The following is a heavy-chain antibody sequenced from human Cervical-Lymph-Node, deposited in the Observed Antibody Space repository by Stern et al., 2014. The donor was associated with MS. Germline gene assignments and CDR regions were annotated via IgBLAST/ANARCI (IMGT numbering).Heavy chain of an antibody. CDR3: AKGGSGSYLD. CDR2: ISYDGRDK. D-gene: IGHD1-26*01. Sequence: VQLVESGGGVAQPGRSLRLSCAASGFVFRRYALHCVRQAPGKGLEWVALISYDGRDKYYTDSVKGRFTVSRDSSNNTVDLEMNSLRLEDTAVYYCAKGGSGSYLDWGQGSLVTVSS. CDR1: GFVFRRYA. V-gene: IGHV3-30*04. J-gene: IGHJ4*02.